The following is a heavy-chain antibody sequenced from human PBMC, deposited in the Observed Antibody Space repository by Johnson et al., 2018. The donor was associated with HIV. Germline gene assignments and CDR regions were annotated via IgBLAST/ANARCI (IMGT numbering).Heavy chain of an antibody. CDR3: AREPEGTTWTTYPVAAFDI. Sequence: QVQLVESGGGLVQPGGSLRLSCAASGFTFSDYYMSWIRQAPGKGLEWVSYICCSGGTIYYADSVKGRFTISRDNAKNSLYLQMNSLRAEDTAVYYCAREPEGTTWTTYPVAAFDIWGQGTMVTVSS. J-gene: IGHJ3*02. CDR1: GFTFSDYY. V-gene: IGHV3-11*04. CDR2: ICCSGGTI. D-gene: IGHD2-2*01.